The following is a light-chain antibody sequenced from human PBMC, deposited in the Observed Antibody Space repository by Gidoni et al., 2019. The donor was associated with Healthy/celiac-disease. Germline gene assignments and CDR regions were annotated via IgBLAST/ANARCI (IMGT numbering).Light chain of an antibody. CDR2: QDS. Sequence: SYELTQPRSVSVSPGQTASITCSGDKLGDKYACWYQQKPGQSPVLVIYQDSKRPSGFPARFSGSNSGNTATLTISGTQAMDEADYYCQAWDSSTAVFGGGTKLTVL. J-gene: IGLJ2*01. V-gene: IGLV3-1*01. CDR1: KLGDKY. CDR3: QAWDSSTAV.